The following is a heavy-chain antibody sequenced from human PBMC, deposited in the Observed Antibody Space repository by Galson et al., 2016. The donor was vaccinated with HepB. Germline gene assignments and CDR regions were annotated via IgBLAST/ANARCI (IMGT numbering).Heavy chain of an antibody. V-gene: IGHV3-23*01. D-gene: IGHD2-21*01. J-gene: IGHJ4*02. Sequence: SLRLSCAVSDFSNHILAWVRHAPGQGLEWVSTLSGIDGSTYYADSVKGRFTISRNNSKNTVYLQMDSLGAEDPAVYYCAREGHTSGDCGDFDSWGGGSLVTVS. CDR2: LSGIDGST. CDR1: DFSNHI. CDR3: AREGHTSGDCGDFDS.